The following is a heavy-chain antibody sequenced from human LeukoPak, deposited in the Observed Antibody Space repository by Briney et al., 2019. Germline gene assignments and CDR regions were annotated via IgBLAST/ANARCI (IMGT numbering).Heavy chain of an antibody. V-gene: IGHV4-4*07. D-gene: IGHD4-17*01. CDR2: TYTSGST. CDR1: GGSISSYY. CDR3: ASHLRVSGYFDL. J-gene: IGHJ2*01. Sequence: SETLSLTCTVSGGSISSYYWSWIRQPAGKGLEWIGRTYTSGSTNYNPSLKSRVTMSVDTSKNQFSLKLSSVTAADTAVYYCASHLRVSGYFDLWGRGTLVTVSS.